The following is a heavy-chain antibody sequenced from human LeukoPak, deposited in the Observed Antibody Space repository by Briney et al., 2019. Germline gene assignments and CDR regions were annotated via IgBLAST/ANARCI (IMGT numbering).Heavy chain of an antibody. CDR2: ISGSGGST. J-gene: IGHJ4*02. D-gene: IGHD6-13*01. Sequence: PGGPRRLPGEPPGFTFSSYAMSWVGQAPGKGLEGVSAISGSGGSTYYADSVKGRFTISRDNSKNTLYLQMNSLRAEDTAVYYCARTSSSWYAGDYWGQGTLVTVSS. CDR1: GFTFSSYA. CDR3: ARTSSSWYAGDY. V-gene: IGHV3-23*01.